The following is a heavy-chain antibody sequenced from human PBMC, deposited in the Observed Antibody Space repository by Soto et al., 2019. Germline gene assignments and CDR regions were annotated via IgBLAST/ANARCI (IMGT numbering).Heavy chain of an antibody. D-gene: IGHD3-10*01. V-gene: IGHV4-31*03. CDR1: GGSISSSVYY. CDR3: ARIRPDRFGTHGSYYYYYGMDV. J-gene: IGHJ6*02. Sequence: PSETLSLTCTVSGGSISSSVYYWSWIHQHAGKGLEWIGYIHHSGSTYYNSALKSRPIISVDTSKSQFFLKLRSVTGADTATYYCARIRPDRFGTHGSYYYYYGMDVWGQGTTVTVSS. CDR2: IHHSGST.